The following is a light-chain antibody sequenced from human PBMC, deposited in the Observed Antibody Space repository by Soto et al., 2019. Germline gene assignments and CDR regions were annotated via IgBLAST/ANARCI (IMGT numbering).Light chain of an antibody. V-gene: IGKV3-20*01. J-gene: IGKJ1*01. Sequence: EIVLTQSPGTLSLSPGEGATLSCRASQSISSNFLAWYQQKRGQAPRLLIHGASNRATGIPDRFSGSGSGTDFHLTITRLEPEDFAVYYCQQYGGSPRTFGQGTKVEVK. CDR3: QQYGGSPRT. CDR2: GAS. CDR1: QSISSNF.